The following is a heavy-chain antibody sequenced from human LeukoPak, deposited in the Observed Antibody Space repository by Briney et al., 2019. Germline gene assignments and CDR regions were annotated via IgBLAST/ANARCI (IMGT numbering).Heavy chain of an antibody. D-gene: IGHD1-1*01. Sequence: ASVKVSSKASVYAFTSYGISWVRQAPGQGRERMGWINPNSGGTNYAQKFRGRVTMTRETSNSTAYMGLTRLRSYDTAVYYCARDDDFVHYWGQGSLVTVSS. CDR3: ARDDDFVHY. CDR2: INPNSGGT. J-gene: IGHJ4*02. V-gene: IGHV1-2*02. CDR1: VYAFTSYG.